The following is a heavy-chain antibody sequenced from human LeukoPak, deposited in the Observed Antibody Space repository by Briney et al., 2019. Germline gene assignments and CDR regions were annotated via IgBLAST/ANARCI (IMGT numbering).Heavy chain of an antibody. CDR2: VSASSGNM. D-gene: IGHD3/OR15-3a*01. Sequence: ASVKVSCKASGVNFTIDGISWLRQAPGQGLEWMGWVSASSGNMNFAQNFQGRLTMTTDTSTNTAFMELRSLRSEHTAMYYCATARYFGTGPIYHYYMDVWGKGTTVIVSS. V-gene: IGHV1-18*01. J-gene: IGHJ6*03. CDR3: ATARYFGTGPIYHYYMDV. CDR1: GVNFTIDG.